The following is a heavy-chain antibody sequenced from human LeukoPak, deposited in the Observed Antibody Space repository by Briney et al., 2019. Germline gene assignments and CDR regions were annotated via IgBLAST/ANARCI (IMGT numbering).Heavy chain of an antibody. CDR1: GFTFSSYW. CDR3: ARDGNSYGYDY. J-gene: IGHJ4*02. CDR2: INQDGSEK. Sequence: AGSLRLSCAASGFTFSSYWMSWVRQAPGKGLKWVANINQDGSEKYYVDSVKGRFTLSRDNAKNSLYLQMNSLRAEDTAVYYCARDGNSYGYDYWGQGTLVTVSS. D-gene: IGHD5-18*01. V-gene: IGHV3-7*01.